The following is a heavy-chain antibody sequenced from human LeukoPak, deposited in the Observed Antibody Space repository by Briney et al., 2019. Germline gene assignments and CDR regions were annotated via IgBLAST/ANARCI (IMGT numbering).Heavy chain of an antibody. D-gene: IGHD3-22*01. V-gene: IGHV4-59*08. CDR1: CGSISSYY. J-gene: IGHJ4*02. CDR3: ARLGYYDNSGTFDY. CDR2: IYHSGST. Sequence: KPSETLSLTCTVSCGSISSYYWSWIRQPPGKGLEWMGYIYHSGSTNYNPSLKSRVTISGDTSKNQFSLKLSSVTAADTAVYYCARLGYYDNSGTFDYWGQGTLVTVSS.